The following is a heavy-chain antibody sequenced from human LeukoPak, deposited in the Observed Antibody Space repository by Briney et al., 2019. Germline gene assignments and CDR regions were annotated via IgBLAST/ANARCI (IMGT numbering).Heavy chain of an antibody. V-gene: IGHV4-59*01. CDR1: GGSISRYY. D-gene: IGHD3-10*02. CDR3: AGGMFTSPVF. CDR2: IYYSGST. Sequence: PSETLSPTCTVSGGSISRYYWSWIRQPPGKGLEWTGYIYYSGSTSYNPSLEGRVTISIDTSKNQFSLRLRSVTAADTAVYYCAGGMFTSPVFWGQGILVTVSS. J-gene: IGHJ4*02.